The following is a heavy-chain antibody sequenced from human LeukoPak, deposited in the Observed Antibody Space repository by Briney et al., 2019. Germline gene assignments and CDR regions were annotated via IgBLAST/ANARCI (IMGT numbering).Heavy chain of an antibody. D-gene: IGHD6-19*01. CDR3: ATDTRSGWYDAFDI. CDR2: KRYNGSNK. CDR1: GFTFSSYC. J-gene: IGHJ3*02. Sequence: PGGSLRLSCAASGFTFSSYCMHWVRRAPGKGLEWVAFKRYNGSNKYYADSVKGRFTISRDNSKNTLYLQMNSLRAEDTAVYYCATDTRSGWYDAFDIWGQGTMVTVSS. V-gene: IGHV3-30*02.